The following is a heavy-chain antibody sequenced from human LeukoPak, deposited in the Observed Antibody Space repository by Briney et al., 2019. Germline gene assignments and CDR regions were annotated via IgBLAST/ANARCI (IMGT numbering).Heavy chain of an antibody. J-gene: IGHJ4*02. V-gene: IGHV4-34*01. D-gene: IGHD2-15*01. CDR3: ARHRVGAVRYCSGGSCPLDY. CDR1: GGSISSYY. CDR2: INHSGST. Sequence: SETLSLTCAVSGGSISSYYWSWIRQPPGKGLEWIGEINHSGSTNYNPSLKSRVTISVDTSKNQFSLKLSSVTAADTAVYYCARHRVGAVRYCSGGSCPLDYWGQGTLVTVSS.